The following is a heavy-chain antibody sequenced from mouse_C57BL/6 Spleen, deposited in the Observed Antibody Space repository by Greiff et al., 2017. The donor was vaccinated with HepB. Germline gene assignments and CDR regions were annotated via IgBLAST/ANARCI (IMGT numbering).Heavy chain of an antibody. CDR3: ETYYYGSSYVTFDY. D-gene: IGHD1-1*01. J-gene: IGHJ2*01. V-gene: IGHV1-4*01. Sequence: QVQLQQSGAELARPGASVKMSCKASGYTFTSYTMHWVKQRPGQGLEWIGYINPSSGYTKYNQKFKDKATLTADKSSNTAYMQLSSLTSEDSAVYYCETYYYGSSYVTFDYWGQGTTLTVSS. CDR1: GYTFTSYT. CDR2: INPSSGYT.